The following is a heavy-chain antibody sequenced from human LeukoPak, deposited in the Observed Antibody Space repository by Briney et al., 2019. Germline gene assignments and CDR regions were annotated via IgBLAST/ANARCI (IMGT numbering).Heavy chain of an antibody. CDR3: ARDRSHYDSSGYNP. CDR2: ISAYNGNT. D-gene: IGHD3-22*01. Sequence: ASVKVSCKASGYTFTSYGISWVRQAPGQGLEWMGWISAYNGNTNYAQKLQGRVTMTTDTSTSTAYMELRSLRSDDTAVYYCARDRSHYDSSGYNPWGQGTLVTVSS. V-gene: IGHV1-18*01. J-gene: IGHJ5*02. CDR1: GYTFTSYG.